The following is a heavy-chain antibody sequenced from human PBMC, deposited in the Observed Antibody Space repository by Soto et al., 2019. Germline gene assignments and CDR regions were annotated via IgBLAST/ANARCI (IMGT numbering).Heavy chain of an antibody. V-gene: IGHV3-48*02. CDR2: ISNSGSNI. CDR3: ARDPYSSTTVTIFDY. Sequence: EVQLVESGGGLVQPGGSLRLSCAASGFTFSSHSMNWVRQAPGKGLEWVSYISNSGSNIYYADSVKGRFTISRDNANNSLYLQMNSLRDEDTAVYYCARDPYSSTTVTIFDYWGQGTLVTVSS. J-gene: IGHJ4*02. D-gene: IGHD4-17*01. CDR1: GFTFSSHS.